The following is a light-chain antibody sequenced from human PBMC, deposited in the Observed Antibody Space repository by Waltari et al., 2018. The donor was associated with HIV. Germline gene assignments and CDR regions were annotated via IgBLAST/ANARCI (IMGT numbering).Light chain of an antibody. CDR3: LSADSSGTWV. CDR2: KDS. V-gene: IGLV3-16*01. J-gene: IGLJ3*02. Sequence: SYELTQTPSVSVSLGQMARITCSGAALPTTSDYWYQQKTEQAPLLWIYKDSERPSGIPERFSGSSSGTIVTLTISGVQAEDEADYYCLSADSSGTWVFGGGTKLTVL. CDR1: ALPTTS.